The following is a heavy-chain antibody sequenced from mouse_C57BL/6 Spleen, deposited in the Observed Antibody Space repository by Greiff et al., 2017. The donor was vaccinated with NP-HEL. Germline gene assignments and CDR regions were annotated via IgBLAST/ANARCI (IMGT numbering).Heavy chain of an antibody. J-gene: IGHJ1*03. CDR2: INYDGSST. Sequence: EVQLQQSEGGLVQPGSSMKLSCTASGFTFSDYYMAWVRQVPEKGLEWVANINYDGSSTYYLDSLKSRFIISRDNAKNILYLQMSSLKSEDTATYYCARLYYYGSTWYFDVWGTGTTVTVSS. CDR3: ARLYYYGSTWYFDV. D-gene: IGHD1-1*01. V-gene: IGHV5-16*01. CDR1: GFTFSDYY.